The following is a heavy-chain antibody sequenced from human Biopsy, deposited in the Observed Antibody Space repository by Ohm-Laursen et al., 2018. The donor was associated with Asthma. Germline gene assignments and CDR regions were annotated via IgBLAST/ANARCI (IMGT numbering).Heavy chain of an antibody. CDR1: GFMFRSFG. J-gene: IGHJ1*01. V-gene: IGHV3-7*02. CDR2: IKEDGSEK. Sequence: SLRLSCAASGFMFRSFGMHWVRQAPGKGLEWVANIKEDGSEKNYVDSVKGRFTISRDNGKNSLYLQMNSLRAEDTAVYYCARTFHFWSPYHAEHYQLWGQGTLVTVSS. D-gene: IGHD3-3*02. CDR3: ARTFHFWSPYHAEHYQL.